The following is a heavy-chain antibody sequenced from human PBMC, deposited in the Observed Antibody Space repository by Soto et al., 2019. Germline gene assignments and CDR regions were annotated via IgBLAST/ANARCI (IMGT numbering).Heavy chain of an antibody. Sequence: SGPSGEPTQTLTLTCTFSGFSLTTGGVGVGWIRQPPGKAPEWLALIYGDDDKRFKPSLRNRLSITRDNSRNEVVLKMTNMDPVDTATFFCAHKHAATWLFDYWGQGILVTVSS. J-gene: IGHJ4*02. CDR2: IYGDDDK. CDR1: GFSLTTGGVG. CDR3: AHKHAATWLFDY. V-gene: IGHV2-5*02. D-gene: IGHD2-2*01.